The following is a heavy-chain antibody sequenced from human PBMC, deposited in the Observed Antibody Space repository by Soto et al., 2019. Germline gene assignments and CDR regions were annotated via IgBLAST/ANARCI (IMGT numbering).Heavy chain of an antibody. D-gene: IGHD2-15*01. CDR3: ARPKWTGRWYYLMDG. V-gene: IGHV5-51*01. CDR2: IYPGDSDT. Sequence: GESLKISCKGSGYSFTSYWIGWVRQMPGKGLEWMGIIYPGDSDTRYSPSFQGQVTISADKSISTAYLQWSSLKASDTAIYYCARPKWTGRWYYLMDGWSQGTTVTVSS. J-gene: IGHJ6*02. CDR1: GYSFTSYW.